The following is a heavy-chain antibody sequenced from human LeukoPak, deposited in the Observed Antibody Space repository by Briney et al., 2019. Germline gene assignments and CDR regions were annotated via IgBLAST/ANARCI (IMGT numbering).Heavy chain of an antibody. Sequence: PGGSLRLSCAASVYAFSNCALHWVRHAPGKGLEWGADISYDGSNKYYTDSVKGRYTISRDKSKNTVYLQMNSRRAEDTAVYYCARELTVGATIGLLVDYWGQGTLVTVS. CDR2: ISYDGSNK. V-gene: IGHV3-30-3*01. CDR3: ARELTVGATIGLLVDY. D-gene: IGHD1-26*01. J-gene: IGHJ4*02. CDR1: VYAFSNCA.